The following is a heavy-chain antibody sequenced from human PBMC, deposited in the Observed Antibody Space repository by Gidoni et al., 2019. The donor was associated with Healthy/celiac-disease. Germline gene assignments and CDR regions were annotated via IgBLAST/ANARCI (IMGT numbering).Heavy chain of an antibody. CDR1: CFPLRSYA. D-gene: IGHD6-13*01. Sequence: QVQLVESGGGVVQPGRSVRLPCAALCFPLRSYAMHRVRQAPGKGLGWVAVISYDGSNKYYADSVKGRFTISRDNSKNTLYLQMNSLRAEDTAVYYCARDQPRQLGDYYYGMDVWGQGTTVTVSS. J-gene: IGHJ6*02. CDR3: ARDQPRQLGDYYYGMDV. CDR2: ISYDGSNK. V-gene: IGHV3-30-3*01.